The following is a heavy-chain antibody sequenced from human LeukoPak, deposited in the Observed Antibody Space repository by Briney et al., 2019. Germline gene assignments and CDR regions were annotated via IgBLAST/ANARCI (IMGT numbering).Heavy chain of an antibody. Sequence: SVKVSCKASGGTFSSYAISWVRQAPGQGLEWMGRIIPILGIANYAQKFQGGVTITADRSTSTAYMELSSLRSEDTAVYYCARRGLSASYYYYYYGMDVWGQGTTVTVSS. D-gene: IGHD3-16*01. J-gene: IGHJ6*02. CDR1: GGTFSSYA. CDR3: ARRGLSASYYYYYYGMDV. CDR2: IIPILGIA. V-gene: IGHV1-69*04.